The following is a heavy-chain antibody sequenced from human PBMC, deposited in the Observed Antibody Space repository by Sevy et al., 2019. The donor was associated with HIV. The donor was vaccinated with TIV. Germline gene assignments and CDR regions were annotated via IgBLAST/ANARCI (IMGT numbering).Heavy chain of an antibody. CDR2: IYYTGST. D-gene: IGHD3-22*01. J-gene: IGHJ4*02. CDR3: ARETQWEDFDSSGEYLKENYFDS. CDR1: GGSISSYF. Sequence: SETLSLTCTVSGGSISSYFWSWIRQSPGKGLEWIGYIYYTGSTIYSPSLKSRVTISVDTSKNQFSLKLSSVTAADTAIYYCARETQWEDFDSSGEYLKENYFDSWGQGTLVTVSS. V-gene: IGHV4-59*01.